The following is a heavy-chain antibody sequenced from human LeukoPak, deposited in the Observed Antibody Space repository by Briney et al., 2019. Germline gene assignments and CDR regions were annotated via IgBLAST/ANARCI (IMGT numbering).Heavy chain of an antibody. J-gene: IGHJ4*02. CDR1: GFTFSSYG. V-gene: IGHV3-30*02. D-gene: IGHD3-9*01. CDR3: AKDPWGYFDWLLPSDY. CDR2: IRYDGSNK. Sequence: PGGSLRLSCAASGFTFSSYGMHWGREAPGKGLGWVAFIRYDGSNKYYADSVKGRFTISRDNSKNTLYLQMNSLRAEDTAVYYCAKDPWGYFDWLLPSDYWGQGTLVTVSS.